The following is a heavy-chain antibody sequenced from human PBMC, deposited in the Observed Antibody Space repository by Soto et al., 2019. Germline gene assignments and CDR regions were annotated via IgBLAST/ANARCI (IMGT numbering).Heavy chain of an antibody. CDR3: ARDTTGYSSSWSQGPRYYYYYYGMDV. CDR1: GGSISSYY. Sequence: PSETLSLTCTVSGGSISSYYWSWIRQRPGKGLEWIGYIYYSGSTNYNPSLKSRVTISVDTSKNQFSLKLSSVTAADTAVYYCARDTTGYSSSWSQGPRYYYYYYGMDVWGQGTTVTVSS. D-gene: IGHD6-13*01. J-gene: IGHJ6*02. CDR2: IYYSGST. V-gene: IGHV4-59*01.